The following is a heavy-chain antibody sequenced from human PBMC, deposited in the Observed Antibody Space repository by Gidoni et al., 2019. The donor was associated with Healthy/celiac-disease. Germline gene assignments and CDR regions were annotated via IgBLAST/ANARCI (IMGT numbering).Heavy chain of an antibody. V-gene: IGHV4-59*01. J-gene: IGHJ4*02. D-gene: IGHD3-10*01. CDR2: IYYSGST. CDR1: GGSISTYY. CDR3: ARYGSGSYYNDYYFDY. Sequence: QVQLQESGPGLVKPSETLSLTCTVSGGSISTYYWSWIRQPPGKGLEWIGYIYYSGSTNYNPSLKSRVTISVDTSKNQFSLKLSSVTAADTAVYYCARYGSGSYYNDYYFDYWGQGTLVTVSS.